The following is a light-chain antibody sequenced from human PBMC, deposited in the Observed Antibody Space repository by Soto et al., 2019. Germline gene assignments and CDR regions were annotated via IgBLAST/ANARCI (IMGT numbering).Light chain of an antibody. J-gene: IGKJ4*01. CDR1: QSISSY. CDR2: AAS. Sequence: DIQMTQSPSSLSASVGDRVTITWRASQSISSYLNWYQQKPGKAPKLLIYAASSLQSGVPSRFSGSGSGTEFTLTISSLQPDDFASYYCQQHRSYPVTFGGGTKVDIK. CDR3: QQHRSYPVT. V-gene: IGKV1-39*01.